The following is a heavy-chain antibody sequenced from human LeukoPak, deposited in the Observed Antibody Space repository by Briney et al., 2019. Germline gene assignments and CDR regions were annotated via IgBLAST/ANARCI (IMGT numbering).Heavy chain of an antibody. D-gene: IGHD5-12*01. Sequence: GETLRLSCAASGFAFSSSWMAWVRQAPGKGLEWVANMNPDGSTKNYVDSVRGRFTISRDNAKNSLYLQMNSLRADDTAVYYCARDSGYSAFDYWGQGTLVTVSS. V-gene: IGHV3-7*05. CDR2: MNPDGSTK. CDR3: ARDSGYSAFDY. J-gene: IGHJ4*02. CDR1: GFAFSSSW.